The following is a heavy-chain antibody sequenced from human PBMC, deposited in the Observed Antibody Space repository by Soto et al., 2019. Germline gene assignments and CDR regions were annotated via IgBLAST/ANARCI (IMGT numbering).Heavy chain of an antibody. CDR1: GFTFSSYA. J-gene: IGHJ3*02. D-gene: IGHD3-22*01. V-gene: IGHV3-23*01. CDR2: ISGSGGST. Sequence: GGSLRLSCAASGFTFSSYAMSWVRQAPGKGLEWVSAISGSGGSTYYADSVKGRFTISRDNSKNTLYLQMNSLRAEDTAVYYWAKGGVVVNDAFDICGQRTMVPVSS. CDR3: AKGGVVVNDAFDI.